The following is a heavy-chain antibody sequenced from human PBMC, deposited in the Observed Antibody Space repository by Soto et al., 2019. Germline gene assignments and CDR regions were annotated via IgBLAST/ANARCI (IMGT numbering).Heavy chain of an antibody. Sequence: ASVKVSCNASGGTFSSYAISWVRQAPGQGLEWMGGIIPIFGTANYAQKFQGRVTITADESTSTAYMELSSLRSEDTAVYYCASRLRGSGYYYHYFDYWGQGTLVTVSS. D-gene: IGHD3-22*01. CDR1: GGTFSSYA. J-gene: IGHJ4*02. CDR3: ASRLRGSGYYYHYFDY. V-gene: IGHV1-69*13. CDR2: IIPIFGTA.